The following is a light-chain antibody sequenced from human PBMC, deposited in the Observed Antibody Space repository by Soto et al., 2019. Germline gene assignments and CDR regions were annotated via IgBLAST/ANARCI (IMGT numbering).Light chain of an antibody. J-gene: IGKJ2*01. CDR3: HHYGYGADT. V-gene: IGKV3-20*01. CDR2: GAS. Sequence: ELVLTQSPGTLSLSPGERATLSCRANESVRNNSLAWYQQQPGQPPRLLIFGASSRATGIPDRITGIGSWADFSLTISRLEPADFEVSFCHHYGYGADTFGQGTKLEI. CDR1: ESVRNNS.